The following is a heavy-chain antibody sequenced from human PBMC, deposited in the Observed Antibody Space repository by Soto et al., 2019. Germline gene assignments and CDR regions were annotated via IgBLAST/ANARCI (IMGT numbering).Heavy chain of an antibody. D-gene: IGHD3-22*01. CDR1: GFPFSDYY. V-gene: IGHV1-2*02. J-gene: IGHJ6*02. CDR2: INPKSGDT. CDR3: ARFVVVITNYYYSGMDL. Sequence: ASVKVSCKASGFPFSDYYIHWLRQAPGQGPEWMGWINPKSGDTNYARNFLGRVTVTSDTSISTAYLELSRLTSDDTAVYYCARFVVVITNYYYSGMDLWGQGTTVTV.